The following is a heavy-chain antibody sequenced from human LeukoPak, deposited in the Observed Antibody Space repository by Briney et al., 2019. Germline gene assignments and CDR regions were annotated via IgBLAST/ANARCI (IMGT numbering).Heavy chain of an antibody. CDR3: ARVNKITAGRAFDY. CDR1: GGSISSSSYY. V-gene: IGHV4-61*03. CDR2: IHDTRGT. D-gene: IGHD1-14*01. Sequence: SETLSLTCTVSGGSISSSSYYWGWIRQPPGKGLEWIGYIHDTRGTNYNPYLKSRVTMSLDTSKNHFSLSLSSVTAADTAVYYCARVNKITAGRAFDYWGQGTLVTVSS. J-gene: IGHJ4*02.